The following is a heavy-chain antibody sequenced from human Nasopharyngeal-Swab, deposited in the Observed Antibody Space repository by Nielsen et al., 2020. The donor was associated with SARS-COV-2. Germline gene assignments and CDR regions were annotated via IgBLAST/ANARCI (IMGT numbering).Heavy chain of an antibody. CDR3: ARDDLTAYDAFDI. Sequence: ASVKVSCKASGYTFTSYYMHWVRQAPGQGLEWMGIINPNSGGTNYAQKFQGRVTMTRDTSISTAYMELSRLRSDDTAVYYCARDDLTAYDAFDIWGQGTMVTVSS. J-gene: IGHJ3*02. V-gene: IGHV1-2*02. CDR2: INPNSGGT. D-gene: IGHD7-27*01. CDR1: GYTFTSYY.